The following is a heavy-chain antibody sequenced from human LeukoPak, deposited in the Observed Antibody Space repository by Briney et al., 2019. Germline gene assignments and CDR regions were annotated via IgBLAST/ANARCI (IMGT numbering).Heavy chain of an antibody. CDR2: ISGSGWNT. J-gene: IGHJ3*02. Sequence: PGGALRLSCAASGCIFISYVMSGVGQARGKGREWVGAISGSGWNTYYADSVKAPFTISRDNSKTTLYLQMNSLRAEDTAVYYCAKDGYGDYVPVLLSRAHDAFDIWGQGTMVTVSS. V-gene: IGHV3-23*01. CDR1: GCIFISYV. D-gene: IGHD4-17*01. CDR3: AKDGYGDYVPVLLSRAHDAFDI.